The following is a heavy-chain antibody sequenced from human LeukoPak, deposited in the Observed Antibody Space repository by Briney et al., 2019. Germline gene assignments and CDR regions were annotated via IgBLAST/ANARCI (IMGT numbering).Heavy chain of an antibody. CDR2: ISSSSSYI. CDR3: ARDSVVVELGYYYYYMDV. J-gene: IGHJ6*03. D-gene: IGHD2-15*01. V-gene: IGHV3-21*01. CDR1: GFTFSSYS. Sequence: PGGSLRLSCAASGFTFSSYSMNWVRQAPGKGLEWVSSISSSSSYIYYADSVKGRFTISRDNAKNSLYLQMNSLRAEDTAVYYCARDSVVVELGYYYYYMDVWGKGTTVTVSS.